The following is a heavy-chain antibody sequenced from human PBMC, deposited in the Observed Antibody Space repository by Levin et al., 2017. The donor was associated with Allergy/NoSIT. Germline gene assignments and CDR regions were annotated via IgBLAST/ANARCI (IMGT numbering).Heavy chain of an antibody. J-gene: IGHJ4*02. D-gene: IGHD2-15*01. V-gene: IGHV3-15*01. Sequence: GESLKISCAASGFTFSNAWMSWVRQAPGKGLEWVGRIKSKTDGGTTDYAAPVKGRFTISRDDSKNTLYLQMNSLKTEDTAVYYCTTGRWVAAYFDYWGQGTLVTVSS. CDR1: GFTFSNAW. CDR3: TTGRWVAAYFDY. CDR2: IKSKTDGGTT.